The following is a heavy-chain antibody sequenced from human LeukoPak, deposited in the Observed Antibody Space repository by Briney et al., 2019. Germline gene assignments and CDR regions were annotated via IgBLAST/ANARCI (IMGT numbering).Heavy chain of an antibody. Sequence: GGSLRLSCAASGFSFSDYSMNWVRQAPGKGLEWVSYISSRSTTVYYAVSVKGRFSISRDNAKNSLYLQMNSLRAEDTAVYYCARGFYDFWSGKGGVDYWGQGALVTVSS. V-gene: IGHV3-48*01. CDR2: ISSRSTTV. D-gene: IGHD3-3*01. J-gene: IGHJ4*02. CDR1: GFSFSDYS. CDR3: ARGFYDFWSGKGGVDY.